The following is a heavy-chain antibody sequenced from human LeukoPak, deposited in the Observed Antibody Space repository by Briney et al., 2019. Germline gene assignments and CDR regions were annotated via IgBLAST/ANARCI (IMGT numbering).Heavy chain of an antibody. V-gene: IGHV4-4*02. J-gene: IGHJ4*02. CDR3: ARRDYYDSSQQFDY. CDR2: IHHSGST. D-gene: IGHD3-22*01. Sequence: PSGTLSLTCAVSGGSISTSNWWSWVRQPPGKGLEWIGEIHHSGSTYYNPSLKSRVTISVDTSKNQFSLKLSSVTAADTAVYYCARRDYYDSSQQFDYWGQGTLVTVSS. CDR1: GGSISTSNW.